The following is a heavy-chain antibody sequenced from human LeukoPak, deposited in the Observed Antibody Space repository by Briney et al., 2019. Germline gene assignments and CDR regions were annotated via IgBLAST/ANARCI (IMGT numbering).Heavy chain of an antibody. CDR2: IKQDGSEK. Sequence: PGGSLRLSCAASGFTFSSYWMSWVRQAPGKGLEWVANIKQDGSEKYYVDSVKGRFTISRDNAKNSLYLQMNSLRAEDTAVYYCARYPPVVVVPAAIHYWGQGTLVAVSS. CDR1: GFTFSSYW. J-gene: IGHJ4*02. V-gene: IGHV3-7*01. CDR3: ARYPPVVVVPAAIHY. D-gene: IGHD2-2*01.